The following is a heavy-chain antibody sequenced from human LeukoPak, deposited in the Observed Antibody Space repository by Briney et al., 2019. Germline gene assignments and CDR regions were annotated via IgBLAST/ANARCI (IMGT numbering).Heavy chain of an antibody. Sequence: SETLSLTCTVSGGSISSYYWSWIRQPAGKGLEWIGRIYTSGSTNYNPSLKSRVTMSVDTSKNQLSLKLSSVTAADTAVYFCARHHYYYGSGTYYTAIDSWGQGTLVTVSS. D-gene: IGHD3-10*01. CDR1: GGSISSYY. V-gene: IGHV4-4*07. CDR2: IYTSGST. CDR3: ARHHYYYGSGTYYTAIDS. J-gene: IGHJ4*02.